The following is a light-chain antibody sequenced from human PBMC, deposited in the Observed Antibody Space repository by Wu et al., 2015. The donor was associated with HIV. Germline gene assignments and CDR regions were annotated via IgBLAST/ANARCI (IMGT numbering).Light chain of an antibody. CDR3: QQYNNWPPGS. J-gene: IGKJ2*04. Sequence: EIMMTQSPATLSASPGERATLSCRASQSVSSNLAWYQQKPGQAPRLLFYGASTRATGIPARFSGSGSGTEFTLTISSLQSEDFAVYYCQQYNNWPPGSFGQGTKVEIK. CDR2: GAS. CDR1: QSVSSN. V-gene: IGKV3-15*01.